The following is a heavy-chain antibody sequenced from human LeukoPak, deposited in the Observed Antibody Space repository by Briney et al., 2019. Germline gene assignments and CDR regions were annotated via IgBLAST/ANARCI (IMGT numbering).Heavy chain of an antibody. CDR3: ARFTPQGYGWGGYNRFDP. J-gene: IGHJ5*02. D-gene: IGHD3-16*01. V-gene: IGHV4-38-2*01. Sequence: PSETLSLACSVSGYSISSGFYWGWIRQPPGKGLEWIGSIYHSGSTYYSPSLKSRVTISIDTSKNQFSLKLSSVTAADTAVYYCARFTPQGYGWGGYNRFDPWGQGTLVTVPS. CDR1: GYSISSGFY. CDR2: IYHSGST.